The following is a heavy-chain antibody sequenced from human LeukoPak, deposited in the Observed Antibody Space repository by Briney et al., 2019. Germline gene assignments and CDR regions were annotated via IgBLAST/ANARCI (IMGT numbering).Heavy chain of an antibody. CDR1: GGSINGYY. D-gene: IGHD6-6*01. CDR2: IYYSGST. J-gene: IGHJ4*02. V-gene: IGHV4-59*01. Sequence: PSETLSLTCTVSGGSINGYYWSWIRQPPGKGLEWIGYIYYSGSTNYNPSLKSRVTISVDTSKNQFSLKLSSVTAADTAVYYCASIASSFDYWGQGTLVTVSS. CDR3: ASIASSFDY.